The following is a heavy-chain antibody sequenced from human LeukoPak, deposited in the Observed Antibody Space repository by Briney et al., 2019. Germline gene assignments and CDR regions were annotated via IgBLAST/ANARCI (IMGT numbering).Heavy chain of an antibody. D-gene: IGHD3-3*01. V-gene: IGHV3-7*01. J-gene: IGHJ4*02. CDR3: ARWRSLQSEFDL. CDR1: GFTFSSFY. CDR2: IKQDDSQK. Sequence: GGSLRLSCAASGFTFSSFYMTWVRQVPGKGLGWVAHIKQDDSQKYYVDSVKGRFTISRDNAKNSLYLQMNSLRAEDTAVYYCARWRSLQSEFDLWGQGTLVTVSS.